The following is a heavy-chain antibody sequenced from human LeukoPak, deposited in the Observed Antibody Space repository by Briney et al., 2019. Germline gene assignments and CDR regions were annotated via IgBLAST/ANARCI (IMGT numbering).Heavy chain of an antibody. J-gene: IGHJ4*02. CDR3: ARGRRYHSVGYSSGWFITPYFDY. Sequence: PSETLFLTCTVPGVSISSHYWSWIRQPPGKGLERNGHIYYSGSTNYNPSLKSRVTISVDTSKNQFSLKLSSVTAADTAVYYCARGRRYHSVGYSSGWFITPYFDYWGQGTLVTVSS. CDR2: IYYSGST. D-gene: IGHD6-19*01. V-gene: IGHV4-59*11. CDR1: GVSISSHY.